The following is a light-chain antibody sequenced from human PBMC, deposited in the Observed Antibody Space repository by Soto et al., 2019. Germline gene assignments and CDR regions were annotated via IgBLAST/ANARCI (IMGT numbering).Light chain of an antibody. Sequence: EIVLTQSPGTLSLSPGERATLSCRASHSFSRSYLAWYQQKPNQAPSLLIYQTSIRAAGIPARFSASGTGTDFTLTISDVQPEDFAVYYCHQRQSWPRTFGQGTKVDIK. CDR3: HQRQSWPRT. CDR1: HSFSRSY. CDR2: QTS. V-gene: IGKV3D-20*02. J-gene: IGKJ1*01.